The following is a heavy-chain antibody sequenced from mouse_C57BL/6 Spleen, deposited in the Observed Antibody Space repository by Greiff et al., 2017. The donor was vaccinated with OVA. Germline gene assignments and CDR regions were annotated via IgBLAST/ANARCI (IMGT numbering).Heavy chain of an antibody. CDR3: DSTQTHYYAMDY. CDR1: GYTFTSYW. Sequence: VQLQQSGAELVKPGASVKLSCKASGYTFTSYWMHWVKQRPGQGLEWIGMIHPNSGSTNYNEKFKSKATLTVDKSSSTAYMQLSSLTSEDSAVYYCDSTQTHYYAMDYWGQGTSVTVSS. V-gene: IGHV1-64*01. J-gene: IGHJ4*01. D-gene: IGHD2-5*01. CDR2: IHPNSGST.